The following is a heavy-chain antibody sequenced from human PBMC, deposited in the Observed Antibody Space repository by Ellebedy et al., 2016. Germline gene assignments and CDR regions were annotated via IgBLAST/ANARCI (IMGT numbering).Heavy chain of an antibody. D-gene: IGHD2-2*02. V-gene: IGHV4-34*01. CDR1: GGSFSGYY. CDR2: INHSGST. Sequence: SETLSLXXAVYGGSFSGYYWSWIRQPPGKGLEWIGEINHSGSTNYNPSLKSRVTISVDTSKNQFSLKLSSVTAADTAVYYCARGPRCYRGCYYYYYYMDVWGKGTTVTVSS. J-gene: IGHJ6*03. CDR3: ARGPRCYRGCYYYYYYMDV.